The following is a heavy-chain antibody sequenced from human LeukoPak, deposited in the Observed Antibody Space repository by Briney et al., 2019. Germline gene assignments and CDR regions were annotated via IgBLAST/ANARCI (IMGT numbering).Heavy chain of an antibody. D-gene: IGHD3-22*01. CDR2: INPNSGGT. CDR3: ARMQETYYYDSSGYYYDY. Sequence: ASVKVSCKASGYTFTGYYMHWVRQAPGQGLEWMGWINPNSGGTNYAQKFQGWVTMTRDTSISTAYMELSRLRSDDTAVYYCARMQETYYYDSSGYYYDYWGQGTLVTVSS. V-gene: IGHV1-2*04. CDR1: GYTFTGYY. J-gene: IGHJ4*02.